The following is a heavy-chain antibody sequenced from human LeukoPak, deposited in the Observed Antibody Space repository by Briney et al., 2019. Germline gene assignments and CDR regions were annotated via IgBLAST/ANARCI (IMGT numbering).Heavy chain of an antibody. D-gene: IGHD3-10*01. V-gene: IGHV4-61*02. CDR3: ARGGSYYGSGSYYRDAFDI. CDR1: GGSISSGSYY. CDR2: IYTSGST. J-gene: IGHJ3*02. Sequence: SETLSLTCTVSGGSISSGSYYWSWIRQPAGKGLEWIGRIYTSGSTNYNPSFKSRVTISVDTSKNQFSLKLSSVTAADTAVYYCARGGSYYGSGSYYRDAFDIWGQGTMVTVSS.